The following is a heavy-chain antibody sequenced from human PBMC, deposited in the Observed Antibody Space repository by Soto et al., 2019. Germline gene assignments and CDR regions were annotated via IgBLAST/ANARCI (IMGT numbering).Heavy chain of an antibody. CDR3: AKGDQWLGPRYYYMDV. Sequence: PGGSLRLSCAASGFTFSSYAMSWVRQAPGKGLEWVSVISGSGGSTYYADSVKGRFTISRDNSKNTLYLQMNSLRAEDTAVYYWAKGDQWLGPRYYYMDVWGKGTTVTVSS. CDR2: ISGSGGST. D-gene: IGHD6-19*01. V-gene: IGHV3-23*01. CDR1: GFTFSSYA. J-gene: IGHJ6*03.